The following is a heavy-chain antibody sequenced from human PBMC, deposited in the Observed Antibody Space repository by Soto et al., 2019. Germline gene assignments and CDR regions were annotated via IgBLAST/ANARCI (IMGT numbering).Heavy chain of an antibody. CDR1: GFTVSSNY. D-gene: IGHD3-22*01. Sequence: GGSLRLSCAASGFTVSSNYMSWVRQAPGKGLEWVSVIYSGGSTYYADSVKGRFTISRDNSKNTLYLQMNSLRAEDTAVYYCARDFWRYYDSSGYLIWGQGTLVTVSS. CDR3: ARDFWRYYDSSGYLI. J-gene: IGHJ4*02. CDR2: IYSGGST. V-gene: IGHV3-53*01.